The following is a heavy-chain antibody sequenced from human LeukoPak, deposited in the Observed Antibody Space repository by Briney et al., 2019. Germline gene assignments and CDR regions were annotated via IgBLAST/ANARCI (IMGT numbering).Heavy chain of an antibody. D-gene: IGHD3-10*01. CDR3: ARGPPGDYFLL. CDR2: INTDGSRR. CDR1: GFTFSSYC. J-gene: IGHJ1*01. V-gene: IGHV3-74*03. Sequence: PGGSLRLSCAASGFTFSSYCMHWVRQAPGKGLVWVSRINTDGSRRPYADSVKGRFTISRDNAKNTLYLQMNSLRAEDTAVYYCARGPPGDYFLLWGQGTLVTVSS.